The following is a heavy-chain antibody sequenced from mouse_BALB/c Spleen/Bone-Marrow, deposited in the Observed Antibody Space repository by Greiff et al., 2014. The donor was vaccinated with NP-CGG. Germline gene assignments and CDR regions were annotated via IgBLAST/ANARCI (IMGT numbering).Heavy chain of an antibody. Sequence: EVQLQQSGSELVKPGALVKLSCAASGFNIKDTYMHWVKQRPEQGLEWIGRIDPANGDTKYDPKFQGKATITADTSSNTAYLQLSSLTSEDTAVYYCTRPSFYYGSSYWYFDVWGAGTTVTVSS. D-gene: IGHD1-1*01. CDR3: TRPSFYYGSSYWYFDV. V-gene: IGHV14-3*02. J-gene: IGHJ1*01. CDR1: GFNIKDTY. CDR2: IDPANGDT.